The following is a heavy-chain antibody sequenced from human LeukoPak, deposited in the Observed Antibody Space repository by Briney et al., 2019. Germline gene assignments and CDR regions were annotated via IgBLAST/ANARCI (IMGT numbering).Heavy chain of an antibody. CDR1: GGSFSGYY. V-gene: IGHV4-34*01. CDR2: INHSGST. CDR3: ARDPGYYGSGSPDAFDI. D-gene: IGHD3-10*01. Sequence: SETLSLTCAVYGGSFSGYYRSWIRQPPGKGLEWIGEINHSGSTNYNPSLKSRVTISVDTSKNQFSLKLSSVTAADTAVYYCARDPGYYGSGSPDAFDIWGQGTMVTVSS. J-gene: IGHJ3*02.